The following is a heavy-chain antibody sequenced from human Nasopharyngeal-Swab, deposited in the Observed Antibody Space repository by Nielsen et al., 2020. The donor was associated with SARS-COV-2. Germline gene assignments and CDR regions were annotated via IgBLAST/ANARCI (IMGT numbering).Heavy chain of an antibody. Sequence: ASVKVSCKASGYTFTGYYMHWVRQAPGQGLEWMGRINPNSGGTNYAQKFQGRVTMTGDTSISTAYMELSRLRSDDTAAYYCARAKGDIVATIRVWGFDPWGQGTLVTVSS. D-gene: IGHD5-12*01. CDR3: ARAKGDIVATIRVWGFDP. V-gene: IGHV1-2*06. CDR2: INPNSGGT. J-gene: IGHJ5*02. CDR1: GYTFTGYY.